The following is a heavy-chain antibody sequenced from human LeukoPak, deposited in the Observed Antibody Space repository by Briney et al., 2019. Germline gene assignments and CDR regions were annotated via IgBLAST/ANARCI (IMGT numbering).Heavy chain of an antibody. J-gene: IGHJ5*02. Sequence: GGSLRLSCAASGFTFRSYEMYWVRQAPGKGLEWLSYISSSGSTIYYADSVKGRFTISRDNAKNSLYLQMNSLRVEDTAVYYCTRTTVTINAFDPWGQGTLVAVSS. CDR2: ISSSGSTI. V-gene: IGHV3-48*03. CDR1: GFTFRSYE. CDR3: TRTTVTINAFDP. D-gene: IGHD4-17*01.